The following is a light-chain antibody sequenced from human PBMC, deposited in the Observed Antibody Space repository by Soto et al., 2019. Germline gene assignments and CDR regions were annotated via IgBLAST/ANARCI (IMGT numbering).Light chain of an antibody. CDR1: QSVSIY. Sequence: EIVLTQSPATLSLSPGERATLSCRASQSVSIYLAWYQQKPGQAPRLLIYDASNRAPGIPARFSGSGSETDFTLIISSLEPEDSAIYYCLERSNWPSTFGPGTKVYIK. CDR3: LERSNWPST. J-gene: IGKJ3*01. CDR2: DAS. V-gene: IGKV3-11*01.